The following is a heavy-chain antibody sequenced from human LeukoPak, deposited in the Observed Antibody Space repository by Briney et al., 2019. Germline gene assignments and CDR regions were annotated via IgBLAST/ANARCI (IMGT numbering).Heavy chain of an antibody. CDR2: IYSSGTT. V-gene: IGHV3-66*01. D-gene: IGHD5-18*01. CDR1: GFNVNSIY. J-gene: IGHJ4*02. CDR3: ARTLRGYSYLGCFDY. Sequence: GGSLRLSCAASGFNVNSIYMSWARQAPGKGLEWVSVIYSSGTTDYADSVKGRFTISRDDSKNTLYLQMNSLRAEDTAIYYCARTLRGYSYLGCFDYWGQGTLVTVSS.